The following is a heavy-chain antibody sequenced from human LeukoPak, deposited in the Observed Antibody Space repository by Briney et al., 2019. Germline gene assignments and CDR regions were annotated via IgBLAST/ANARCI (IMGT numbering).Heavy chain of an antibody. D-gene: IGHD6-13*01. V-gene: IGHV4-34*01. J-gene: IGHJ5*02. CDR1: GGSFSGYY. CDR2: INRSGST. CDR3: ASVTITAAGRNWFDP. Sequence: PSETLPLTCAIYGGSFSGYYWSWIRQPPGKGLEWIWEINRSGSTNYNPSLKSRVTISVDTSKNQFSLKVSSVTAADTAVYYCASVTITAAGRNWFDPWGQGTLVTVSS.